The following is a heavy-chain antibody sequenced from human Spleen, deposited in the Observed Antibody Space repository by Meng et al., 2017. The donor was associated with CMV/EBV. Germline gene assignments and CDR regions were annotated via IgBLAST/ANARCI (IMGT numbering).Heavy chain of an antibody. J-gene: IGHJ4*02. CDR2: INSDGRDT. CDR3: ARDRMDYDILTGYYYYFDY. CDR1: GFIFTTYW. D-gene: IGHD3-9*01. V-gene: IGHV3-74*01. Sequence: GESLKISCTASGFIFTTYWMHWVRQAPGKGLVWISRINSDGRDTTYADSVEGRLTISRDNAKNTLYLQMNSLRAEDTAVYYCARDRMDYDILTGYYYYFDYWGQGTLVTVSS.